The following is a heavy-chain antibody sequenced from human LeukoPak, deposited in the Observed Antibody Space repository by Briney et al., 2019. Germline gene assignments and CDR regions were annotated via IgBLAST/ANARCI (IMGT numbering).Heavy chain of an antibody. Sequence: PGGSLRLSCAASGFTFSSYAMHWVRQAPGKGLEWVAVISYDGSNKYYADSVKGRFTISRDSSKNTLYLQMNSLRAEDTAVYYCAKDSDPNGGPFDYWGQGTLVTVSS. J-gene: IGHJ4*02. CDR1: GFTFSSYA. CDR3: AKDSDPNGGPFDY. CDR2: ISYDGSNK. V-gene: IGHV3-30*04. D-gene: IGHD3-16*01.